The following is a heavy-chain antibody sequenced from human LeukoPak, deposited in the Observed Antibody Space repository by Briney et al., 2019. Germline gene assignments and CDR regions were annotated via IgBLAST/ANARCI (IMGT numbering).Heavy chain of an antibody. CDR1: GFTFSSYG. Sequence: GGSLRLSCAASGFTFSSYGMHWVRQAPGKGLEWVAIISYEGSDKDCADSVKGRFTISRDNSKNTLYLQMNSLRAADTAVYYCVKDRGYCSGGSCGYLDYWGQGTLVTVSS. D-gene: IGHD2-15*01. CDR3: VKDRGYCSGGSCGYLDY. V-gene: IGHV3-30*18. CDR2: ISYEGSDK. J-gene: IGHJ4*02.